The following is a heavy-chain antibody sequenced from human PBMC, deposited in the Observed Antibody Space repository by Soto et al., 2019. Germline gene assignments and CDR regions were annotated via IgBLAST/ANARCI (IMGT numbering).Heavy chain of an antibody. Sequence: ASVKVSCKASGYTFTNFGISWVRQAPGQGLEWMGWISGYNGNTNYAQKLQGRVTMTTDTSTSTAYMELRSLRSDDTAVYYCAKTDTLVYCTSTSCYGFYYCGQRTLVTVSA. V-gene: IGHV1-18*01. CDR2: ISGYNGNT. CDR3: AKTDTLVYCTSTSCYGFYY. J-gene: IGHJ4*02. CDR1: GYTFTNFG. D-gene: IGHD2-2*01.